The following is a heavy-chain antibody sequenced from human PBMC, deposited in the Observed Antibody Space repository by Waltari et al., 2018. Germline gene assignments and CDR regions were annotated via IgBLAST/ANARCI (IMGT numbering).Heavy chain of an antibody. CDR2: IQPGNVKT. CDR3: ASPRVTSDGDYGSNFVY. V-gene: IGHV1-3*01. D-gene: IGHD4-17*01. J-gene: IGHJ4*02. CDR1: GYTFTSYA. Sequence: HVQLVQSGAGVKKPGASVKVYCKASGYTFTSYAMHWVSQAPGQELGVMGWIQPGNVKTNYSPKFHGRVTSTRDTSASTAYMELSSLRSEDTAVYYCASPRVTSDGDYGSNFVYWCQGTLVTVSS.